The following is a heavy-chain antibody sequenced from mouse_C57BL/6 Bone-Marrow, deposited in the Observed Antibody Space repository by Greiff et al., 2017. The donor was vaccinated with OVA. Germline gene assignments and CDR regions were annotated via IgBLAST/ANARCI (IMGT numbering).Heavy chain of an antibody. J-gene: IGHJ2*01. CDR2: ISDGGSYT. Sequence: EVKVEESGGGLVKPGGSLKLSCAASGFTFSSYAMSWVRQTPEKRLEWVATISDGGSYTYYPDNVKGRFTISRDNAKNNLYLQMSHLKSEDTAMYYCARDYYGNLDYWGQGTTLTVSS. CDR1: GFTFSSYA. V-gene: IGHV5-4*01. D-gene: IGHD2-1*01. CDR3: ARDYYGNLDY.